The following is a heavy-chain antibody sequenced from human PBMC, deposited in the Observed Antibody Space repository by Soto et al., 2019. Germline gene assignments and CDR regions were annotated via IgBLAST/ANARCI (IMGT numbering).Heavy chain of an antibody. D-gene: IGHD6-6*01. CDR1: GYTFTGYY. Sequence: GASVKVSCKASGYTFTGYYMHWVRQARGQGLEWMGWINPNSGGTNYAQKFQGWVTMTRDTSISTAYMELSRLRSDDTAVYYCAISSYSSSSPLYDMDVWGQGTTVTVSS. CDR2: INPNSGGT. CDR3: AISSYSSSSPLYDMDV. J-gene: IGHJ6*02. V-gene: IGHV1-2*04.